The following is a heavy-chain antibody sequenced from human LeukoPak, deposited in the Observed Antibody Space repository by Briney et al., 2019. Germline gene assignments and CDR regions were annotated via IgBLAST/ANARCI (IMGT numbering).Heavy chain of an antibody. CDR2: ISYDGSNK. CDR1: GFTFSSYA. CDR3: ARASFSYYFDY. V-gene: IGHV3-30*14. D-gene: IGHD2-15*01. J-gene: IGHJ4*02. Sequence: GGSLRLSCAASGFTFSSYAMHWVRQAPGKGLEWVAVISYDGSNKYYADSVKGRFTISRDNSKNTLYLQTNSLRAEDTAVYYCARASFSYYFDYWGQGTLVTVSS.